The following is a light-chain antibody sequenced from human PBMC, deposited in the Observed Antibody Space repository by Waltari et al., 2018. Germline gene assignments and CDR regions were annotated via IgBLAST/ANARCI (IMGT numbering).Light chain of an antibody. J-gene: IGLJ1*01. CDR2: GKN. V-gene: IGLV3-19*01. Sequence: SSELTQDPVVSVALGQTVRTTGPGDSLRYYYANRYHQKPGQAPVLVTYGKNNRPAGIPDRFSASYSRTTACFIITGAQAEGEGDYFCNSRDSRCHPLVFATGTKVTVL. CDR3: NSRDSRCHPLV. CDR1: SLRYYY.